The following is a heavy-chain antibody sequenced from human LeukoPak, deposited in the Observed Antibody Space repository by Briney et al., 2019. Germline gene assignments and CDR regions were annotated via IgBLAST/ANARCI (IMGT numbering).Heavy chain of an antibody. CDR2: IDHDGSSK. Sequence: GGSLRLSCAASGFTLSSYWMSWVRQAPGKGLEWVANIDHDGSSKYYVDSVKGRFSISRDDAKNSLYLQMNSLRAEDTAVYYCARDLFSGSYYEDFWGQGTLVTVSS. J-gene: IGHJ4*02. D-gene: IGHD1-26*01. V-gene: IGHV3-7*01. CDR3: ARDLFSGSYYEDF. CDR1: GFTLSSYW.